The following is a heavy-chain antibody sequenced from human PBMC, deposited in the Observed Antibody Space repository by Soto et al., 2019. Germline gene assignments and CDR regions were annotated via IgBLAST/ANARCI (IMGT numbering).Heavy chain of an antibody. Sequence: GGSLRLSCAASGFTFSSYGMHWVRQAPGKGLEWVAVIWYDGSNKYYADSVKGRFTISRDNSKNTLYLQMNSLRAEDTAVYYCARDLAAGFFDYWGQGTLVTVSS. CDR1: GFTFSSYG. D-gene: IGHD6-13*01. J-gene: IGHJ4*02. V-gene: IGHV3-33*01. CDR2: IWYDGSNK. CDR3: ARDLAAGFFDY.